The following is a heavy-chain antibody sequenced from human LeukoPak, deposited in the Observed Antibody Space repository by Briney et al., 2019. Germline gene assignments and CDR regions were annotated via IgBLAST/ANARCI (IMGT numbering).Heavy chain of an antibody. V-gene: IGHV5-51*01. CDR1: GYIFTTYC. J-gene: IGHJ3*02. D-gene: IGHD3-16*02. CDR3: ARQGYDYVWGSYRSDAFDI. Sequence: GESLKISCKGSGYIFTTYCIGWVRQMPGKGLEWMGIIYPGDSDTRYSPSFQGQVTISADKSISTAYLQWSSLKASDTAMYYCARQGYDYVWGSYRSDAFDIWGQGTMVTVSS. CDR2: IYPGDSDT.